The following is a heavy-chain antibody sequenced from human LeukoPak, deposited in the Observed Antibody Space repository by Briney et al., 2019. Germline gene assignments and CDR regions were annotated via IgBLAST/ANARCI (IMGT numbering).Heavy chain of an antibody. Sequence: GRSLRLSCAASGFTFSSYAMPWVRQAPGKGLEWVAVISYDGSNKYYADSVKGRFTTSRDNSKNTLYLQMNSLRAEDTAVYYCARGYCSGGSCYGMDVWGQGTTVTVSS. J-gene: IGHJ6*02. CDR2: ISYDGSNK. CDR1: GFTFSSYA. CDR3: ARGYCSGGSCYGMDV. D-gene: IGHD2-15*01. V-gene: IGHV3-30*04.